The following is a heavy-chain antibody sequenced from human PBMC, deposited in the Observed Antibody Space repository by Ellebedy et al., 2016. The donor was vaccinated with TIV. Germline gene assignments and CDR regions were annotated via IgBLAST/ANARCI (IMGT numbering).Heavy chain of an antibody. D-gene: IGHD1-7*01. J-gene: IGHJ4*02. V-gene: IGHV3-48*01. CDR1: GFTFSTYS. CDR2: IRSSTNSI. CDR3: ARRGRGTVGFDN. Sequence: GGSLRLSXAASGFTFSTYSMNWVRQAPGKGLEWVAFIRSSTNSISYADSVKGRFTISRDNVKNSLYLQMNSLRAEDTAVYYCARRGRGTVGFDNWGQGTLVTVSS.